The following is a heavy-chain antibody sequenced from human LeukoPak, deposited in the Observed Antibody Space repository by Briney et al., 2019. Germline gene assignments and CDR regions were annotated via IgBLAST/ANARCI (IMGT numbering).Heavy chain of an antibody. Sequence: GASVKVSCKASGYTFTGYYMHWVRQAPGQGLEWMGWINPNSGGTNYAQKFQGRVTMTRDTSISTAYMELSRLRSDDTAVYYCARDTYCGGDCYAAPFDPWGQGTLVTVSS. D-gene: IGHD2-21*02. CDR2: INPNSGGT. CDR1: GYTFTGYY. V-gene: IGHV1-2*02. CDR3: ARDTYCGGDCYAAPFDP. J-gene: IGHJ5*02.